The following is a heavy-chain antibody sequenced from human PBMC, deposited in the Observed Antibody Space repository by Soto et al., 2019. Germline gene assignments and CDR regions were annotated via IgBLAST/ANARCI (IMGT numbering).Heavy chain of an antibody. CDR3: ARGRVVVEGFDY. CDR1: GGSISSGDYY. D-gene: IGHD2-15*01. CDR2: IYNTGVA. V-gene: IGHV4-30-4*01. Sequence: QVQLQESGPGLVMPSQTLSLTCTVSGGSISSGDYYWRWIRQPPGKGLEWIGYIYNTGVAYYKPSLQRRLTISLDTSKKEFSLRVSSVTAADTAVYYCARGRVVVEGFDYWGQGALVTVSS. J-gene: IGHJ4*02.